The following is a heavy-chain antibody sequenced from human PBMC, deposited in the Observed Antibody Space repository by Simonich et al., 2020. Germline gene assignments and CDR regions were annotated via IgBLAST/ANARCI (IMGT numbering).Heavy chain of an antibody. J-gene: IGHJ4*02. V-gene: IGHV3-33*01. Sequence: QVQLVESGGGVVQPGRSLRLSCAASGFTFSSYGMHWVRQAPGKGLRWGAVIWYDGSNKYYADSVKGRFTISRDNSKNTLYLQMNSLRAEDTAVYYCARERAAAGEAFDYWGQGTLVTVSS. CDR3: ARERAAAGEAFDY. CDR2: IWYDGSNK. D-gene: IGHD6-13*01. CDR1: GFTFSSYG.